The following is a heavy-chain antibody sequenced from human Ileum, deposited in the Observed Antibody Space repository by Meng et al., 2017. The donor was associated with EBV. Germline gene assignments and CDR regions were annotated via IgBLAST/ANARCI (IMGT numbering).Heavy chain of an antibody. V-gene: IGHV4-34*01. CDR1: GGSFSGYY. J-gene: IGHJ4*02. Sequence: QVQLQQWGAGLLKPSXTLSLTCAVYGGSFSGYYWSWIRQPPGKGLEWIGEINHSGSTNYNPSLKSRVNISLDTSKNQFSLKLSSVTAADTAVYYCARYRLQNDYGDQLYYFDDLGQGTLGTVSS. CDR3: ARYRLQNDYGDQLYYFDD. D-gene: IGHD4-17*01. CDR2: INHSGST.